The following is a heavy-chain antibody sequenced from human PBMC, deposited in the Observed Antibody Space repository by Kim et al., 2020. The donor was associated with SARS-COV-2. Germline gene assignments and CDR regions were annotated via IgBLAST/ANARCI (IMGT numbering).Heavy chain of an antibody. J-gene: IGHJ4*02. D-gene: IGHD3-22*01. CDR3: ARDLYDSSGYYRTGLDY. V-gene: IGHV1-46*01. CDR2: INPSGGST. CDR1: GYTFTSYY. Sequence: ASVKVSCKASGYTFTSYYMHWVRQAPGQGLEWMGIINPSGGSTSYAQKFQGRVTMTRDTSTSTVYMELSSLRSEDTAVYYCARDLYDSSGYYRTGLDYWGQGTLVTVSS.